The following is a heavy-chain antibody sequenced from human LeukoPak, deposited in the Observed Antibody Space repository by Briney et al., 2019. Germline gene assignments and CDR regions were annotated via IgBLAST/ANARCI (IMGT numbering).Heavy chain of an antibody. CDR3: AKGPRVVGDLGYYFDY. J-gene: IGHJ4*02. CDR1: GFTFSSYA. D-gene: IGHD1-26*01. Sequence: PGGSLRLSCAASGFTFSSYAMHWVRQAPGKGLEYVSAISSNGGSTYYANSVKGRFTISRDNSKNTLYLQMGSLRAEDTAVYYCAKGPRVVGDLGYYFDYWGQGTLVTVSS. V-gene: IGHV3-64*01. CDR2: ISSNGGST.